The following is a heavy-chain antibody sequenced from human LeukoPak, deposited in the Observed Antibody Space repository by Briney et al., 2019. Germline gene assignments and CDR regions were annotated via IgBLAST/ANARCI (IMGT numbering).Heavy chain of an antibody. V-gene: IGHV3-74*01. J-gene: IGHJ5*02. Sequence: QPGGSLRLSCAASGXTFSSYWMHWVRQAPGKGLVWVSRINSDGSSTSYADSVKGRFTISRDNAKNSLYLQMNSLRDEDTAVYYCARDQLATVNCFDPWGQGTLVTVSS. CDR1: GXTFSSYW. D-gene: IGHD5-12*01. CDR2: INSDGSST. CDR3: ARDQLATVNCFDP.